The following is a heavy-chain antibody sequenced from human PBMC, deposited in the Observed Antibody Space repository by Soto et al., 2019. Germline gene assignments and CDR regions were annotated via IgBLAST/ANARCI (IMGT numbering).Heavy chain of an antibody. V-gene: IGHV4-59*02. Sequence: PSETLSLTCSFSGDSVTSHYLTWIRQSPEKGLEWIGYMHYTGLSHYNPSLKSRLTISVDRSKNQFTLQLTSVTVADTAVYYCAKVLYTSGWPAKFDYWGQGTQVTVSS. D-gene: IGHD6-19*01. CDR3: AKVLYTSGWPAKFDY. CDR1: GDSVTSHY. J-gene: IGHJ4*02. CDR2: MHYTGLS.